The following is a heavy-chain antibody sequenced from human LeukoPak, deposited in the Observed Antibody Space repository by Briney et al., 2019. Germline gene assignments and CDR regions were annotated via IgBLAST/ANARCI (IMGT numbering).Heavy chain of an antibody. Sequence: PSETLSLTCTVSGGFISSYYWSWIRQPPGKGLEWIGYIYCSGSTNYNPSLKSRVTISVDTSKNQFSLKLNSVTAADTAVYYCARWYCTGDSCYFAYFDYWGQGTLVTVSS. V-gene: IGHV4-59*01. J-gene: IGHJ4*02. CDR3: ARWYCTGDSCYFAYFDY. D-gene: IGHD2-15*01. CDR2: IYCSGST. CDR1: GGFISSYY.